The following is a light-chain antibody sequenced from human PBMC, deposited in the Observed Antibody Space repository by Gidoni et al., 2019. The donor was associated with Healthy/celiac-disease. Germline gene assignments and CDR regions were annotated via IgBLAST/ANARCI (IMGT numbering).Light chain of an antibody. CDR2: DDS. Sequence: SSVLTQPPSVPVAPGPPARITCGGNNIGSKSVHWYQQKPGQAPVLVVYDDSERPSGIPERFSGSNSGNTATLTISRVEAGDEADYYCQVWDSSSDHSVVFGGGTKLTVL. CDR1: NIGSKS. J-gene: IGLJ2*01. CDR3: QVWDSSSDHSVV. V-gene: IGLV3-21*02.